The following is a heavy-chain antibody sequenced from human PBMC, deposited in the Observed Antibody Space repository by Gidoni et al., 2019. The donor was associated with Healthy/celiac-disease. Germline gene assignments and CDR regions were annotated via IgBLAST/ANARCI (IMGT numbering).Heavy chain of an antibody. V-gene: IGHV3-7*04. CDR1: GFTFSTYW. CDR2: IKQDGSDK. CDR3: ARERTTGTTGYYYYMDV. Sequence: EVQLVESGGGLVQPGGSLRLSCEAYGFTFSTYWRSVVRQAPGKGLEWVANIKQDGSDKYYVDAVKGRFTISRDNAKNSLYMQMNSLRAEDTAVYYCARERTTGTTGYYYYMDVWGKGTTVTVSS. D-gene: IGHD4-4*01. J-gene: IGHJ6*03.